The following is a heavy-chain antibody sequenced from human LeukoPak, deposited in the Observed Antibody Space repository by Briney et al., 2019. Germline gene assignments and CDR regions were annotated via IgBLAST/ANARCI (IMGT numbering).Heavy chain of an antibody. V-gene: IGHV3-33*06. CDR2: IWYDGSNK. Sequence: PGGSLRLSCAASGFTFSSYGMHWVRQAPGKGLEWVAVIWYDGSNKYYADSVKGRFTISRDNSKNTLYLQMNSLRAEDTAVYYCAKGGLGYCSSTSCQLYYYYGMDVWGQGTTVTVSS. D-gene: IGHD2-2*01. CDR1: GFTFSSYG. J-gene: IGHJ6*02. CDR3: AKGGLGYCSSTSCQLYYYYGMDV.